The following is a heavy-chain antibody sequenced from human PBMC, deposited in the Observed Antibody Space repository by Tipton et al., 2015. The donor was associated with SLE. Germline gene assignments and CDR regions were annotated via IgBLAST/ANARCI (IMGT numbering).Heavy chain of an antibody. CDR3: AKDIGEGSSLPLFDY. V-gene: IGHV3-43*01. Sequence: QLVQSGGVVVQPGGSLRLSCAASGFTFDDYTMHWVRQAPGKGLEWVSLISWDGGSTYYADSVKGRFTISRDNSKNSLYLQMNSLRTEDTALYYCAKDIGEGSSLPLFDYWGQGTLVTVSS. CDR2: ISWDGGST. CDR1: GFTFDDYT. D-gene: IGHD6-13*01. J-gene: IGHJ4*02.